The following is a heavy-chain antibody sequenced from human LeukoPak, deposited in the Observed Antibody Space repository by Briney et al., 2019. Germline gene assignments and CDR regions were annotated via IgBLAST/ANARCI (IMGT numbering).Heavy chain of an antibody. J-gene: IGHJ4*02. CDR1: GYTFTSYY. CDR2: INPSGGST. V-gene: IGHV1-46*01. CDR3: ARRSKNSGSYFG. Sequence: ASVKVSCKASGYTFTSYYMHWVRQAPGQGLEWMGIINPSGGSTSYAQKFQGRVTMTRDMSTSTAYMELSRLRSDDTAVYYCARRSKNSGSYFGWGQGTLVTVSS. D-gene: IGHD1-26*01.